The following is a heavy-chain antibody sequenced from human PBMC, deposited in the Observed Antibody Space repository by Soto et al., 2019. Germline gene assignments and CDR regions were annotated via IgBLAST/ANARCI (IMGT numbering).Heavy chain of an antibody. CDR2: ITTDKGKT. J-gene: IGHJ4*02. V-gene: IGHV1-18*01. CDR1: GYTFTSYG. Sequence: QVQLVQSGPEVKKPGPSVKVSCKTSGYTFTSYGISWVRQAPGQGLEWMGWITTDKGKTTYAQKCQGRVTMTTDTSTSTAYMELRSLRSDDTAVYYCATRSPAFDYWGQGTLVTVSS. CDR3: ATRSPAFDY.